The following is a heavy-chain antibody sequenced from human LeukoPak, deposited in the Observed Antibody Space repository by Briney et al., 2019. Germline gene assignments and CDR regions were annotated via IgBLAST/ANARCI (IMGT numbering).Heavy chain of an antibody. CDR2: INSDGSST. J-gene: IGHJ6*02. Sequence: PGGSLRLSCAASGFTFSSYSMNWVRQAPGKGLVWVSRINSDGSSTSYADSVKGRFTISRDNAKNTLYLQMNSLRAEDTAVYYCARDDVDYYYGMDVWGQGTTVTVSS. D-gene: IGHD3-10*02. CDR3: ARDDVDYYYGMDV. V-gene: IGHV3-74*01. CDR1: GFTFSSYS.